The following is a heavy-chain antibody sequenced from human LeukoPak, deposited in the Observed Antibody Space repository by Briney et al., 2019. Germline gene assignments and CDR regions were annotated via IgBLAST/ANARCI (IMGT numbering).Heavy chain of an antibody. CDR2: ITTNSATM. D-gene: IGHD3-22*01. V-gene: IGHV3-48*01. CDR3: ARHRRPATMIVVVITGEFDY. J-gene: IGHJ4*02. CDR1: GFTFSNHN. Sequence: GGSLRLSCAASGFTFSNHNMNWVRQAPGKGLEWVSFITTNSATMYYADSVRGRFTISRDNAKNSLYLQMNSLRAEDTAVYYCARHRRPATMIVVVITGEFDYWGQGTLVTVSS.